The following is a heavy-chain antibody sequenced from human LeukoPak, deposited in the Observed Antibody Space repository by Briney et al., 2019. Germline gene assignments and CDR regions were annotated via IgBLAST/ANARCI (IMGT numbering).Heavy chain of an antibody. J-gene: IGHJ3*02. CDR1: GFTFSSYE. D-gene: IGHD2-2*01. Sequence: GGSLRLSCAASGFTFSSYEMNWVRQAPGKGLEWVSAISGSGGSTYYADSVKGRFTISRDNSKNTLYLQMNSLRAEDTAVYYCAKALGGYCSSTSCLDAFDIWGQGTMVTVSS. V-gene: IGHV3-23*01. CDR3: AKALGGYCSSTSCLDAFDI. CDR2: ISGSGGST.